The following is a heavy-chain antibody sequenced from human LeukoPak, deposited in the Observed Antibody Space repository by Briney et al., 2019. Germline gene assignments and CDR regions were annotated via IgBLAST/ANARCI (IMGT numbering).Heavy chain of an antibody. D-gene: IGHD4-17*01. CDR2: IKQDGSEK. J-gene: IGHJ4*02. CDR1: GFIFRSYW. CDR3: AIDTAWP. V-gene: IGHV3-7*01. Sequence: GGSLRLSCAASGFIFRSYWMSWVRQAPGTGLEWVANIKQDGSEKYYVDSVKGRFTISRDNANNSLFLQMNSLRAEDTAVYYCAIDTAWPWGQGTLVTVSS.